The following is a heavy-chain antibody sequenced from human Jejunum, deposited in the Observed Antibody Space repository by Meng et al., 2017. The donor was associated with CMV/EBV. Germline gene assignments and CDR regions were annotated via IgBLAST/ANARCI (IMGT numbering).Heavy chain of an antibody. D-gene: IGHD2-21*01. J-gene: IGHJ4*02. V-gene: IGHV4-30-4*01. CDR1: GGSMSSSNYY. CDR3: ASFDHIPRRNYFDY. Sequence: QVQQQGSGPGLVEPSQTLSLTCTVSGGSMSSSNYYWSWIRQPPGKGLEWIGYIHHSGSAYYNPSLKSRVSISVDTSKNQFSLNLNSMTAADTAVYYCASFDHIPRRNYFDYWGQGTLVTVSS. CDR2: IHHSGSA.